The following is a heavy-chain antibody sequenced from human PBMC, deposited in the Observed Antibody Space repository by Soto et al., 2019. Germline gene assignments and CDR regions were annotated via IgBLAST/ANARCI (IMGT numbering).Heavy chain of an antibody. CDR2: ISSSGSTI. J-gene: IGHJ4*02. V-gene: IGHV3-48*01. D-gene: IGHD6-25*01. CDR3: ARDIAATGLFDY. Sequence: EVQLVESGGGLVQPGGSLRLSCAASGFSFSSYSMNWVRQAPGKGLEWVSYISSSGSTIYYADSVKGRFTISRGNAKKALYVEMNSLRAEDTAVYYCARDIAATGLFDYWGQGTLVTVSS. CDR1: GFSFSSYS.